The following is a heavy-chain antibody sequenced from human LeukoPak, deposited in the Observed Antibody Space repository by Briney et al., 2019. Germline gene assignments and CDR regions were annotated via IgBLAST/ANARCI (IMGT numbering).Heavy chain of an antibody. CDR2: ISGYNGNT. J-gene: IGHJ4*02. Sequence: GASVKVSFKTSGYTFTNYGISWVRQAPGQGLEWMGWISGYNGNTDYAQKLQGRVTMTTDTSTSTAYMELRSLRSDDTAVYYCASALRTGDNYFDYWGQGTLSPSPQ. V-gene: IGHV1-18*01. D-gene: IGHD1-1*01. CDR3: ASALRTGDNYFDY. CDR1: GYTFTNYG.